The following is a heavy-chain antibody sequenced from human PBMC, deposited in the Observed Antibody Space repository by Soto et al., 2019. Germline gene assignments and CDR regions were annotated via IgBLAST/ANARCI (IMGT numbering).Heavy chain of an antibody. CDR1: GGSISSYY. CDR3: ARLYGDYGDYFDY. CDR2: IYYSGST. V-gene: IGHV4-59*08. D-gene: IGHD4-17*01. Sequence: PSETPSLTCTVSGGSISSYYWSWIRQPPGKGLEWIGYIYYSGSTNYNPSLKSRVTISVDTSKNQFSLKLSSVTAADTAVYYCARLYGDYGDYFDYWGQGTLVTVSS. J-gene: IGHJ4*02.